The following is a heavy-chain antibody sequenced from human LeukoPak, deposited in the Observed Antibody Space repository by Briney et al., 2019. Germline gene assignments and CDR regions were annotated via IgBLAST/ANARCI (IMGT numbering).Heavy chain of an antibody. CDR1: GGSISSYY. D-gene: IGHD3-22*01. CDR3: ARGSRGAGYSYGDY. CDR2: IYYSGST. J-gene: IGHJ4*02. V-gene: IGHV4-59*01. Sequence: SETLSLTCTVSGGSISSYYWSWIRQPPGKGLEWIGYIYYSGSTNYNPSLKSRVTISVDTSKNQFSLELSSVTAADTAVYYCARGSRGAGYSYGDYWGQGTLVTVSS.